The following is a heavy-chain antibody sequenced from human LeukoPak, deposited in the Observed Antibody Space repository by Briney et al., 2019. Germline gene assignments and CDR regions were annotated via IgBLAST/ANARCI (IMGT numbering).Heavy chain of an antibody. CDR2: INTGGST. D-gene: IGHD4/OR15-4a*01. V-gene: IGHV3-53*01. CDR1: GFTVSTNF. J-gene: IGHJ4*02. CDR3: AREGALDY. Sequence: GGSLRLSCAASGFTVSTNFITWVRQAPGKGLEWVSVINTGGSTYYADSVKGRFTISRDNSKNTVYLQMKSVRAEDTAVYYCAREGALDYWGQGMLVTVSS.